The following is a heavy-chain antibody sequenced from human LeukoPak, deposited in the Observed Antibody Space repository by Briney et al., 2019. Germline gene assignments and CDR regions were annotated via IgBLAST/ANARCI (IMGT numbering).Heavy chain of an antibody. Sequence: GGSLRLSCAASGFTFSSYAMHRVRQAPGKGLEWVAVISYDGSNKYYADSVKGRFTISRDNSKNTLYLQMNSLRAEDTAVYYCARDKGGSYYVYCDYWGQGTLVTVSS. V-gene: IGHV3-30-3*01. CDR3: ARDKGGSYYVYCDY. CDR1: GFTFSSYA. CDR2: ISYDGSNK. D-gene: IGHD1-26*01. J-gene: IGHJ4*02.